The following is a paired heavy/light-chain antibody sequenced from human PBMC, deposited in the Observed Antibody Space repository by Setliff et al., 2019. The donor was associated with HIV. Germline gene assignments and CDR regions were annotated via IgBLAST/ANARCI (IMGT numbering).Heavy chain of an antibody. CDR1: GYNSTTYW. CDR2: IYPTDSDT. D-gene: IGHD5-18*01. CDR3: ARLSTAMEYNFDY. V-gene: IGHV5-51*03. J-gene: IGHJ4*02. Sequence: EVQLVQSGAEVKKPGESLKISCKASGYNSTTYWIGWVRQMPGKGLEWMGIIYPTDSDTRYSPSFQGQVTISADKSISTAYLQWSSLKASDTAMYYCARLSTAMEYNFDYWGQGTLVTVSS.
Light chain of an antibody. J-gene: IGKJ1*01. CDR3: QQFGSSLPWT. V-gene: IGKV3-20*01. CDR1: QSVSSDY. Sequence: EIVLTQSPGTLSLSPGERATLSCRASQSVSSDYLTWYQQKPGQAPRLLIYGASSRATGIPDRFSGSGSGTDFTLTISRLEPEDFAVYYCQQFGSSLPWTFGQGTKVEIK. CDR2: GAS.